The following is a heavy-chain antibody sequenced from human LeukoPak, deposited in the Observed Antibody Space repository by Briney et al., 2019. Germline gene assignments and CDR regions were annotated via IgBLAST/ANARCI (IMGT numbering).Heavy chain of an antibody. V-gene: IGHV5-51*01. CDR2: IYPGDSDT. CDR1: GYSFTSYW. CDR3: ARHNSGSHPPDYYYYGMDV. Sequence: GESLKISCKGSGYSFTSYWIGWVRQMPGKGLEWMGIIYPGDSDTRYSPSFQGQVTISADKSISTAYLQWSSLKASDTAMYYCARHNSGSHPPDYYYYGMDVWGQGTTVTVS. J-gene: IGHJ6*02. D-gene: IGHD1-26*01.